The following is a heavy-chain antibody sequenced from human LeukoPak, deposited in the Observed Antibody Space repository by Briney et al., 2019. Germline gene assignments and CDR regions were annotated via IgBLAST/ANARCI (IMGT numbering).Heavy chain of an antibody. CDR3: ATKQWLAPPPDS. J-gene: IGHJ4*02. Sequence: GGSLRLSCAASGFTFSKYWMLWVRHAPGKGLESVSRINTDGTVTTCADSVKGRFTVSRDNADNTMFLQMNSVRDEDTAVYYCATKQWLAPPPDSWGQGAPVTVAS. CDR1: GFTFSKYW. CDR2: INTDGTVT. V-gene: IGHV3-74*01. D-gene: IGHD6-19*01.